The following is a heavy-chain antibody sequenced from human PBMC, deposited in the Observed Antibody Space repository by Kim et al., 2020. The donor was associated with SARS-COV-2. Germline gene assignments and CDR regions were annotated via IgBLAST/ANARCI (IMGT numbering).Heavy chain of an antibody. V-gene: IGHV4-4*02. D-gene: IGHD2-21*01. J-gene: IGHJ3*02. Sequence: SETLSLTCTVSGDSISGSSWWSWVRQSPGKGLEWIGETHHSGSTNYNPSLKSRLTISVDKAKNQFSLRLTSVTAADTAIYICAKTHIRSWSEAFEICGQGTIVTVSS. CDR3: AKTHIRSWSEAFEI. CDR2: THHSGST. CDR1: GDSISGSSW.